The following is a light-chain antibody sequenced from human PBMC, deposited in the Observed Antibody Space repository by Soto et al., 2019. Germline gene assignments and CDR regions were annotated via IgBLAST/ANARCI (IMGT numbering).Light chain of an antibody. V-gene: IGKV1-39*01. CDR2: AAS. CDR1: QSISTY. CDR3: QQTYSTPPT. Sequence: DIQMTQSPSSLSASVGDRVTITCRASQSISTYLNWYQQKAGLAPKLLIYAASSLQSGVPSRFSSSGSGTDFTLTISSLQPEDFATYYCQQTYSTPPTFGQVTKVEIK. J-gene: IGKJ1*01.